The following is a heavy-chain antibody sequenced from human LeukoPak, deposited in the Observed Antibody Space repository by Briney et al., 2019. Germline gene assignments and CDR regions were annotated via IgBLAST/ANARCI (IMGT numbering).Heavy chain of an antibody. J-gene: IGHJ6*03. Sequence: SETLSLTCTVSGGSISSGNYYWSWIRQPAGKGLEWIGHIYATGSTRFNPSVKSRVTISMHTSKNEFSLKLSSVTAADTAVYYCARDRRYYDTSGSYSYYMDVWGKGTTVTISS. CDR1: GGSISSGNYY. CDR2: IYATGST. CDR3: ARDRRYYDTSGSYSYYMDV. V-gene: IGHV4-61*09. D-gene: IGHD3-22*01.